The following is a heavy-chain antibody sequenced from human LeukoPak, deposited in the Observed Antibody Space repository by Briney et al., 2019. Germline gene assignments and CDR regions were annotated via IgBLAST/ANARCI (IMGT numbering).Heavy chain of an antibody. J-gene: IGHJ5*02. Sequence: SETLSLTCALYGVSFSGYYWSWVRQPPGKGLEWIGEINHIGSPNYNPSFKSRVTLSADTSKNQLSWKLSSVTAADTAVYYCARDDSSGCYAIPWGQGTLVAVSS. CDR3: ARDDSSGCYAIP. D-gene: IGHD6-19*01. CDR2: INHIGSP. CDR1: GVSFSGYY. V-gene: IGHV4-34*01.